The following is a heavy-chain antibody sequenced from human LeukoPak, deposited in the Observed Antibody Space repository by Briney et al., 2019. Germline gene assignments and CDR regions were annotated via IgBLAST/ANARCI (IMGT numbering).Heavy chain of an antibody. V-gene: IGHV3-23*01. CDR3: AKGLPRREWLVRWEEYYFDC. D-gene: IGHD6-19*01. CDR1: GFTFSSYA. CDR2: VSGSVGST. J-gene: IGHJ4*01. Sequence: PGGSLALSCAASGFTFSSYAMSWVRQAPGKGLEWVSAVSGSVGSTYYADSVKGRFTISRDNPKNTLYLQMNSLSAEDAAVYYRAKGLPRREWLVRWEEYYFDCW.